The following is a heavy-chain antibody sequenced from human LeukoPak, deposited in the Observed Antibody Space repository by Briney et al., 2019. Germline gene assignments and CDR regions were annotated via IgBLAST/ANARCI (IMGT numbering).Heavy chain of an antibody. CDR1: GGSISSYY. CDR3: ARDRDWFDP. J-gene: IGHJ5*02. Sequence: SETLSLTCTVSGGSISSYYWSWIRQPPGKGLEWIGYIYYSGSTNYNPSLKSRVTISVDTSKNQFSLKLSSVTAADTAVYYCARDRDWFDPWGQGTLVTVSS. V-gene: IGHV4-59*01. CDR2: IYYSGST.